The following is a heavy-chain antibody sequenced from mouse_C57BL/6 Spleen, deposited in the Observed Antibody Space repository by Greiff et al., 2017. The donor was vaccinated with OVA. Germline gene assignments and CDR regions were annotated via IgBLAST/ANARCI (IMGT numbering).Heavy chain of an antibody. J-gene: IGHJ1*03. CDR1: GYTFTDHY. V-gene: IGHV1-76*01. CDR3: ARGGKGYFDV. CDR2: IYSGSGNT. D-gene: IGHD1-3*01. Sequence: VQLQQSGAELVRPGASVKLSCKASGYTFTDHYINRVKQRPGQGPEWIARIYSGSGNTYYNEKFKGKATLTAEKSSSTAYMQLSSLTSEDSAVYFCARGGKGYFDVWGTGTTVTVSS.